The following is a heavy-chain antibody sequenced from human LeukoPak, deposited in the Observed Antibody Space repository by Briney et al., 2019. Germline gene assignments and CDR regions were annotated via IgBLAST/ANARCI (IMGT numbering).Heavy chain of an antibody. CDR3: AKDPYYYGSGSYYKNDY. D-gene: IGHD3-10*01. V-gene: IGHV3-9*01. CDR2: ISWNSGSI. J-gene: IGHJ4*02. Sequence: PGGSLRLSCAASGFTFDDYAMRWVRQAPGKGLEWVSGISWNSGSIGYADSVKGRFTISRDNAKNSLYLQMNSLRAEDTALYYCAKDPYYYGSGSYYKNDYRGQGTLVTVSS. CDR1: GFTFDDYA.